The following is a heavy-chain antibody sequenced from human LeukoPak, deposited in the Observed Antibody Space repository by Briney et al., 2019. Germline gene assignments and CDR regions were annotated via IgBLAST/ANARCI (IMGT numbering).Heavy chain of an antibody. J-gene: IGHJ5*02. Sequence: SETLSLTCTVSGGSISSGSYYWSWIRQPAGKGLEWIGRIYTSGITNYNPSLKSRVTISVDTSKNQFSLKLSSVTAADTAVYYCARDRYYYDSSGTRWFDPWGQGTLVTVSS. CDR2: IYTSGIT. CDR1: GGSISSGSYY. CDR3: ARDRYYYDSSGTRWFDP. V-gene: IGHV4-61*02. D-gene: IGHD3-22*01.